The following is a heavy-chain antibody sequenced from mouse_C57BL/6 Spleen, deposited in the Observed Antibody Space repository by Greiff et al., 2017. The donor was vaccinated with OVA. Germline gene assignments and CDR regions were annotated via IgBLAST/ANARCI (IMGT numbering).Heavy chain of an antibody. Sequence: EVKLMESGPELVKPGASVKIPCKASGYTFTDYNMDWVKQSHGKSLEWIGDINPNNGGTIYNQKFKGKATLTVDKSSSTAYMELRSLTSEDTAVYYCARRDYDYDEDAMDYWGQGTSVTVSS. CDR1: GYTFTDYN. V-gene: IGHV1-18*01. CDR3: ARRDYDYDEDAMDY. J-gene: IGHJ4*01. D-gene: IGHD2-4*01. CDR2: INPNNGGT.